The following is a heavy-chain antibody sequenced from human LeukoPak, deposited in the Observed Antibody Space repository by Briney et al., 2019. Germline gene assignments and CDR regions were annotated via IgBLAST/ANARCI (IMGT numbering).Heavy chain of an antibody. D-gene: IGHD3-9*01. CDR3: ASRNDILTGYVFDF. Sequence: SETLSLTCTVSGGSVSSSIYYWGWIRQPPGKGLEWIGSIYYSGSTSYNPSLKSRVTISVDTSKNQFSLKLTSVAAADTAVYYCASRNDILTGYVFDFWGQGTLVTVSS. CDR2: IYYSGST. J-gene: IGHJ4*02. CDR1: GGSVSSSIYY. V-gene: IGHV4-39*01.